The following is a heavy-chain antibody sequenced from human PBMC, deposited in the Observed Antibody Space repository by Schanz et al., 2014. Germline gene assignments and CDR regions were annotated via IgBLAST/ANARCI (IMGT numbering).Heavy chain of an antibody. CDR1: GFTFRRYG. CDR3: ARDPSGSYGWFDP. D-gene: IGHD1-26*01. CDR2: IAGDGGGP. V-gene: IGHV3-23*01. J-gene: IGHJ5*02. Sequence: VQLLESGGGLVQPGGSLRLSCAASGFTFRRYGMSWVRQAPGKGLEWVSVIAGDGGGPNYVDSVKGRFTISRDNSRNTLFLQMESLRTEDTAVYYCARDPSGSYGWFDPWGQGTLVTVSS.